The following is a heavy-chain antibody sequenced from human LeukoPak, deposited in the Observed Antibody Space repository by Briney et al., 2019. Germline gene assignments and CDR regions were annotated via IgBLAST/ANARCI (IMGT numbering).Heavy chain of an antibody. D-gene: IGHD1-26*01. J-gene: IGHJ6*03. CDR1: GFTFSSYG. CDR3: AKFDAEYTGSYSYYYYMDV. Sequence: GGSLRLSCAASGFTFSSYGMSWVRQAPGKGLEWVSAISGSGGSTYYADSVKGWFTISRDNSKNTLYLQMNSLRAEDTAVYYCAKFDAEYTGSYSYYYYMDVWGKGTTVTVSS. V-gene: IGHV3-23*01. CDR2: ISGSGGST.